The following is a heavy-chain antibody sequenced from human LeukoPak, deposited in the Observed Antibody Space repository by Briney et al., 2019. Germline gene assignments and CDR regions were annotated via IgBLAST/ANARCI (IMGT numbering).Heavy chain of an antibody. D-gene: IGHD2-21*01. Sequence: NPSETLSLTCTVSGGSISSSSYYWGWIRQPPGKGLEWIGSIYYSGSTYYNPSLKSRVTISVDTSKNQFSLKLSSVTAADTAVYYCARHLYLLRGGGFYWGQGTLVTVSS. CDR1: GGSISSSSYY. J-gene: IGHJ4*02. CDR3: ARHLYLLRGGGFY. CDR2: IYYSGST. V-gene: IGHV4-39*01.